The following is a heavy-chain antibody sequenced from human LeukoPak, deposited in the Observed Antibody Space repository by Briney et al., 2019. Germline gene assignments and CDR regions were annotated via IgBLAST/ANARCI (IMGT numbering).Heavy chain of an antibody. J-gene: IGHJ4*02. CDR1: GYTFTGYH. CDR2: INPNSGGT. CDR3: ARSPHILTGENFDY. V-gene: IGHV1-2*02. D-gene: IGHD3-9*01. Sequence: GASVKVSCKASGYTFTGYHMHWVRQAPGQGLEWMGWINPNSGGTNYAQKFQGRVTMTRDTSISTAYMELSRLRSDDTAVYYCARSPHILTGENFDYWGQGTLVTVSS.